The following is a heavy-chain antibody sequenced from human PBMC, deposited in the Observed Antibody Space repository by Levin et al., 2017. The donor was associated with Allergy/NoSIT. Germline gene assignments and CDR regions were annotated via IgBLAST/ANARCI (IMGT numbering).Heavy chain of an antibody. CDR3: ATFGRELGSGTFDY. CDR2: IYMDGTT. V-gene: IGHV3-53*01. J-gene: IGHJ4*02. D-gene: IGHD3-10*01. CDR1: GFTFSSTY. Sequence: LSLTCAASGFTFSSTYMSWVRQAPGKGLEWVSTIYMDGTTYYADSMKGRFTISRDNSKNTLFLQMNRLRAEDTAVYFCATFGRELGSGTFDYWGQGTLVTISS.